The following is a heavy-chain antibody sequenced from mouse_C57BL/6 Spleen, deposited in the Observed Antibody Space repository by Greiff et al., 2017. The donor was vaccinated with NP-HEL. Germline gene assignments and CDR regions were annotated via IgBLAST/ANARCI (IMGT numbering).Heavy chain of an antibody. CDR3: ASTGDYGGYFDY. CDR2: IYPSDSET. Sequence: VQLQQSGAELVRPGSSVKLSCKASGYTFTSYWMDWVKQRPGQGLEWIGNIYPSDSETHYNQKFKDKATLTVDKSSSTAYLQLSSLTSEDSAVYFFASTGDYGGYFDYWGQGTTLTVSS. D-gene: IGHD2-4*01. J-gene: IGHJ2*01. V-gene: IGHV1-61*01. CDR1: GYTFTSYW.